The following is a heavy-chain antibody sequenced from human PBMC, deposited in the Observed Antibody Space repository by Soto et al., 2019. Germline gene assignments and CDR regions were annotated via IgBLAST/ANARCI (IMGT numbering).Heavy chain of an antibody. J-gene: IGHJ4*02. CDR2: INSADGDT. D-gene: IGHD1-26*01. V-gene: IGHV1-46*01. CDR1: GYTFTDYY. CDR3: ARDTRGWEYGSNFDY. Sequence: QVQLVQSGAEVPKPGASVKVSCKASGYTFTDYYIHWLRQAPGQGLEWIGIINSADGDTHYAQRFRDRVTMTRETSTTTLFMELSSLGSEDTAIYYCARDTRGWEYGSNFDYWGQGTLVTVSS.